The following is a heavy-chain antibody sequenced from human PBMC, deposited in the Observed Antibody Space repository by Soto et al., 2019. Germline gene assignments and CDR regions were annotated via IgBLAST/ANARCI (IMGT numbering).Heavy chain of an antibody. J-gene: IGHJ6*02. V-gene: IGHV4-39*01. CDR1: GGSISSSSYY. Sequence: SETLSLTCTVSGGSISSSSYYWGWIRQPPGKGLEWIGSIYYSGSTYQNPSLKSRVTISVDTSKNQFSLKLSSVTAADTAVYYCARQTRGGYSYYGMDVWGQGTTVTVSS. CDR3: ARQTRGGYSYYGMDV. CDR2: IYYSGST.